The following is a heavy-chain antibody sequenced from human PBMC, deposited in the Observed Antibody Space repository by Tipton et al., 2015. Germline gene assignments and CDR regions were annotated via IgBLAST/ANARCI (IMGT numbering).Heavy chain of an antibody. Sequence: GLVKPSETLSLTCTVSGDSISSSAYYWGWIRQPPGKGLEWIGSIYFSGSTYYNPSLKSRVTISIDRFKNQFSLKLNSVTAADTAVYYCACQDYDSLTRDYQTVDYWGQGTLVTVSS. CDR2: IYFSGST. D-gene: IGHD3-9*01. CDR3: ACQDYDSLTRDYQTVDY. J-gene: IGHJ4*02. CDR1: GDSISSSAYY. V-gene: IGHV4-39*01.